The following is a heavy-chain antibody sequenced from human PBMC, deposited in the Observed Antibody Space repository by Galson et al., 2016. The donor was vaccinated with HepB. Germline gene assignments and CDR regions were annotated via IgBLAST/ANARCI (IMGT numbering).Heavy chain of an antibody. D-gene: IGHD3-9*01. V-gene: IGHV3-11*04. CDR3: ARGAAYCDILIGYKHWYFDL. J-gene: IGHJ2*01. Sequence: SLRLSCAVSGFTFSDYYMTWIHQTPGRGLEWIAYMSNAGTDIYYTDSVKGRVTISRDNAKKSLFRQMNRLRAEDTAVYYCARGAAYCDILIGYKHWYFDLWGRGTLVTVSS. CDR1: GFTFSDYY. CDR2: MSNAGTDI.